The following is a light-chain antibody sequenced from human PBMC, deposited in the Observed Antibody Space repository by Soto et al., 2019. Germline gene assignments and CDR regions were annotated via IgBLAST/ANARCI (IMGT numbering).Light chain of an antibody. J-gene: IGLJ1*01. CDR1: STDVGSNNR. CDR3: SSYTSSSGYV. CDR2: EVT. Sequence: QSVLTQPPSVSGAPGQSVTISCTGTSTDVGSNNRVSWYQQPPGTAPKLMIYEVTNRPSGVPDRFSGSKSGNTASLTISGLQADDEADYYCSSYTSSSGYVFGTGTQLTVL. V-gene: IGLV2-18*02.